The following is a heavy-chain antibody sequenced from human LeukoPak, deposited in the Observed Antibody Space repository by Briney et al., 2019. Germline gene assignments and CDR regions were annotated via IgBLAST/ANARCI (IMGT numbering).Heavy chain of an antibody. CDR1: GFTFSDYY. CDR2: ISSSGSTI. D-gene: IGHD2-2*01. CDR3: ARRSIVVVPASDYFDY. V-gene: IGHV3-11*04. J-gene: IGHJ4*02. Sequence: PGGSLRLSCAASGFTFSDYYMSWIRQAPGKGLEWVSYISSSGSTIYYANSVKGRFTISRDNAKNSLYLQMNSLRAEDTAVYYCARRSIVVVPASDYFDYWGQGTLVTVSS.